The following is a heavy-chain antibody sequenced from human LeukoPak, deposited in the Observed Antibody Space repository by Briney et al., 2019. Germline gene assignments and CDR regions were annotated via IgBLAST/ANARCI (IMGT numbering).Heavy chain of an antibody. J-gene: IGHJ4*02. Sequence: PSETLSLTCTVSGYSISSGYYWGWIRQPPGKGLEWIGSIYHSGSTYYNPSLKSRVTISVDTSKNQFSLKLSSVTAADTAVYYCAREGNSSGCFDYWGQGTLVTVSS. CDR2: IYHSGST. CDR1: GYSISSGYY. V-gene: IGHV4-38-2*02. D-gene: IGHD3-22*01. CDR3: AREGNSSGCFDY.